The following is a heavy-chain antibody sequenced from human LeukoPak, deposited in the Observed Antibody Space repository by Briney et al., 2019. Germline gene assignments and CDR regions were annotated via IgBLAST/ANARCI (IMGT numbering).Heavy chain of an antibody. CDR3: ARDDGSLSLTGDDYFDY. Sequence: GGSLRLSCAASGFTVSSNYMSWVRQAPGKGLEWVSVIYSGGSTYYADSVKGRFTISRDNSKNTLYLQMNSLRAEDTAVYYCARDDGSLSLTGDDYFDYWGQGTLVTVSS. CDR1: GFTVSSNY. V-gene: IGHV3-66*02. J-gene: IGHJ4*02. CDR2: IYSGGST. D-gene: IGHD7-27*01.